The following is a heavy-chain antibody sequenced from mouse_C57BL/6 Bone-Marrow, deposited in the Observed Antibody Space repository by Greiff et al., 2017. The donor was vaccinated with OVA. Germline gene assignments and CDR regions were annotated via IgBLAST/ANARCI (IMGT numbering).Heavy chain of an antibody. CDR2: ISSGGSYT. V-gene: IGHV5-6*01. CDR3: ARHIYYYGSSPWFAY. Sequence: EVHLVESGGDLVKPGGSLKLSCAASGFTFSSYGMFWVRQTPDKRLEWVATISSGGSYTYYPDSVKGRFTISRDNAKNTLYLQMSSLKSEDTAMYYCARHIYYYGSSPWFAYWGQGTLVTVSA. D-gene: IGHD1-1*01. J-gene: IGHJ3*01. CDR1: GFTFSSYG.